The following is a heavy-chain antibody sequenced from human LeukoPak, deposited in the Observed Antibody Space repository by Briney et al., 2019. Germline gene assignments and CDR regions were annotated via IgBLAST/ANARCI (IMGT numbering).Heavy chain of an antibody. Sequence: GGSLRLSCAASGFTFSSYWMSWVRQAPGKGLEWVANIKQDGSEKYYVDSVKGRFTISRDNAKNSLYLQMNSLRAEDTAVYYCARAINYCSGGSCYEGYFDYWGQGTLVTVSS. CDR1: GFTFSSYW. CDR3: ARAINYCSGGSCYEGYFDY. CDR2: IKQDGSEK. J-gene: IGHJ4*02. D-gene: IGHD2-15*01. V-gene: IGHV3-7*01.